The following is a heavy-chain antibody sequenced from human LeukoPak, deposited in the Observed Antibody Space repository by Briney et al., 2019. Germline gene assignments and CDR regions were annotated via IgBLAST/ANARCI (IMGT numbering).Heavy chain of an antibody. V-gene: IGHV1-2*02. CDR1: GYTFTGYY. J-gene: IGHJ6*03. CDR2: INPNSGGT. Sequence: ASVKVSCTASGYTFTGYYMHWVRQAPGQGPEWMGWINPNSGGTNYAQKFQGRVTMTRDTSISTAYMELSRLRSDDTAVYYCARVGYLWFGGLDYYYMDVWGKGTTVTVSS. CDR3: ARVGYLWFGGLDYYYMDV. D-gene: IGHD3-10*01.